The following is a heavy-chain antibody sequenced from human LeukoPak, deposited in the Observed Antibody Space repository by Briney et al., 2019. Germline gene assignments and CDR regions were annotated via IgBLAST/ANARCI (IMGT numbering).Heavy chain of an antibody. D-gene: IGHD6-13*01. V-gene: IGHV1-8*03. J-gene: IGHJ5*02. Sequence: ASVKVSCKASGYTFTSYGISWVRQAPGQGLEWMGWMNPNSANRGYAQKFQGRVTITRNTSISTVYMELSSLRSEDTAVYYCARVGIPAAAYTGDGGYNWFDAWGQGTLVTVSS. CDR3: ARVGIPAAAYTGDGGYNWFDA. CDR2: MNPNSANR. CDR1: GYTFTSYG.